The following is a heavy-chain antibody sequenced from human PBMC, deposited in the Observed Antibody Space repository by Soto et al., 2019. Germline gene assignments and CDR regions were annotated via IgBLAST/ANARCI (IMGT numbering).Heavy chain of an antibody. CDR3: AAEVIAVAGYYYGMDV. V-gene: IGHV1-58*01. CDR1: GFTFTSSA. Sequence: QMQLVQSGPEVKKPGTSVKVPCKASGFTFTSSAVQWVRQARGQRLEWIGWIVVGSGNTNYAQKFQERVTITRDMSTSTAYMELSSLRSEDTAVYYCAAEVIAVAGYYYGMDVWGQGTTVTVSS. J-gene: IGHJ6*02. D-gene: IGHD6-19*01. CDR2: IVVGSGNT.